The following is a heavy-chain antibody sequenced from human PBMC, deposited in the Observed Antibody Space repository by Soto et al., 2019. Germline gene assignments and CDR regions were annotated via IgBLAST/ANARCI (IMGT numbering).Heavy chain of an antibody. D-gene: IGHD4-17*01. Sequence: QVQLQESGPGLVKPSQTLSLTCTVSGGSISSGGYYWSWIRQHPGKGLEWIGYIYYSGSTYYNPSLKSRVPISVDTSKNQFSLKLSSVTAADTAVYYCARGVLVGHYGGMDVWGQGTTVTVSS. CDR1: GGSISSGGYY. CDR3: ARGVLVGHYGGMDV. J-gene: IGHJ6*02. CDR2: IYYSGST. V-gene: IGHV4-31*03.